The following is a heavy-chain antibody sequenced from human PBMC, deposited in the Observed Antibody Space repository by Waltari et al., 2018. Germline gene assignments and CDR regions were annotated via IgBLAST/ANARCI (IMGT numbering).Heavy chain of an antibody. CDR1: GFSLSQDGVG. V-gene: IGHV2-26*01. Sequence: QVTLKESGPVLVKPKETITLTCTVSGFSLSQDGVGVCWLRQSPGKALEWLTSIFSRDQKSFSPSLQSRLTISKDSSKSQVVLTMTNMDPGDTATYFCARNLNEYGDFVYFDSWGQGTLVTVSS. CDR2: IFSRDQK. D-gene: IGHD4-17*01. J-gene: IGHJ4*02. CDR3: ARNLNEYGDFVYFDS.